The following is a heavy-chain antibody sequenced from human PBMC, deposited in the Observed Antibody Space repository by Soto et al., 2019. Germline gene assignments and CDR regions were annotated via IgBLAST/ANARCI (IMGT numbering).Heavy chain of an antibody. V-gene: IGHV1-69*13. J-gene: IGHJ5*02. CDR3: AREDSYGHNWFDP. CDR2: IIPIFGTA. CDR1: AGTFSSYA. D-gene: IGHD5-18*01. Sequence: SVKVCCKSSAGTFSSYAISRVRQAPGQGLEWMGGIIPIFGTANYAQKFQGRVTITADESTSTAYMELSSLRSEDTAVYYWAREDSYGHNWFDPWGQGTLVTVSS.